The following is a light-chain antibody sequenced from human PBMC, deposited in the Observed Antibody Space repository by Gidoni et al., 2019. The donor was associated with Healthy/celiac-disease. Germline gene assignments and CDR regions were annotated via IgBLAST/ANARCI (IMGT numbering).Light chain of an antibody. Sequence: IQMTPSPSSLPASVGDRVTITCRASQSISSYLNWYQQKPGKAPKLLIYAASSLQSGVPPRFSGSGSGTDFTLTISSLQPEDFATYYCQQSYSTPGTFGQGTKVEIK. CDR2: AAS. V-gene: IGKV1-39*01. CDR3: QQSYSTPGT. J-gene: IGKJ1*01. CDR1: QSISSY.